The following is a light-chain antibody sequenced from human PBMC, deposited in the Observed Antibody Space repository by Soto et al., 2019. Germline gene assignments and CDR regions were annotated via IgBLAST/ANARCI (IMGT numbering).Light chain of an antibody. J-gene: IGKJ1*01. CDR3: HQYNGWPRT. V-gene: IGKV3-15*01. CDR2: GAS. CDR1: QSVSSN. Sequence: EIVLTQSPGTLSLSPGERATLSCRASQSVSSNLAWYQQKPGQAPRLLIYGASTRATGIPARFSGSGSGTEFTLTISSLQSEDFAVYYCHQYNGWPRTFGQGTKVE.